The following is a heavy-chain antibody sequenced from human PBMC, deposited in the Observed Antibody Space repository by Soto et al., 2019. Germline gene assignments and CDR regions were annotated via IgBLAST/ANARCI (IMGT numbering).Heavy chain of an antibody. J-gene: IGHJ6*02. CDR3: ARDRVIIRKRYNYYGMDA. CDR2: IYYSGST. CDR1: GGSISSGGYY. V-gene: IGHV4-30-4*01. D-gene: IGHD3-3*01. Sequence: SENLPHTCTGSGGSISSGGYYWCWIRHPPGKGLEWIGYIYYSGSTYYNPSLKSRVTISVDTSKNQFSLKLSSVTAADTAVYYCARDRVIIRKRYNYYGMDAWCHGTTVT.